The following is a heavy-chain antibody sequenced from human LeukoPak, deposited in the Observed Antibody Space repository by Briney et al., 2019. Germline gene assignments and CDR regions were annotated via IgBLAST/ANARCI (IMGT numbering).Heavy chain of an antibody. Sequence: ASVKVSCKVSGYTLTELSMHWMRQAPRKGLEWMGGFDPEDGETIYAQKFQGRVTMTEDTSTDTAYMELSSLRSEDTAVYYCATLPLSYDYVWGSYRQYYFDYWGQGTLVTVSS. CDR3: ATLPLSYDYVWGSYRQYYFDY. V-gene: IGHV1-24*01. D-gene: IGHD3-16*02. CDR2: FDPEDGET. J-gene: IGHJ4*02. CDR1: GYTLTELS.